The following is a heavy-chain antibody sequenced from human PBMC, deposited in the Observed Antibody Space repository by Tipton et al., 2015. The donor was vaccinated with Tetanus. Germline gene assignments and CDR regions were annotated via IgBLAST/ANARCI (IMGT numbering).Heavy chain of an antibody. CDR3: AHLWYDSGFGDY. CDR2: ISAYNGNT. CDR1: GYTFTSYG. V-gene: IGHV1-18*04. D-gene: IGHD3-22*01. J-gene: IGHJ4*02. Sequence: QLVQSGAEVKKPGASVKVSCKASGYTFTSYGISWVRQAPGQGLEWMGWISAYNGNTNYAQKLQGRVTMTTDKSTSTANMELRSLRSDDTAVYYCAHLWYDSGFGDYWGQGTLVTVSS.